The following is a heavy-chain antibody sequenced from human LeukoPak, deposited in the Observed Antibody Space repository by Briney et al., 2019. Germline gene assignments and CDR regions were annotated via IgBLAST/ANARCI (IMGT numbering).Heavy chain of an antibody. J-gene: IGHJ3*02. CDR3: ARASTSYNWNDDKAFDI. CDR1: GYTFTSSG. V-gene: IGHV1-18*01. Sequence: ASVKVSCEASGYTFTSSGISWVRQAPGQGLEWMGWINPNSGATNYSQTFQGRITMTRDTSTSTVYMELSSLRSEDTAVYYCARASTSYNWNDDKAFDIWGQGTMVTVSS. CDR2: INPNSGAT. D-gene: IGHD1-1*01.